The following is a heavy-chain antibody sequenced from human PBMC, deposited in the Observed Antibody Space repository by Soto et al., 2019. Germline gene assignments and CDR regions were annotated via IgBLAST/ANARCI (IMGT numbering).Heavy chain of an antibody. V-gene: IGHV4-59*01. Sequence: QVQLQESGPGLVKPSETLSLTCTVSGGYMSNSFWSWIRQPPDKPLEWIGYISYSGRTNYNPSLKSRVTISRDTSKNQFSLKMSSMTAADTAVYYCAREWRLFVAFDIWGQGTMVTVSS. CDR2: ISYSGRT. D-gene: IGHD5-12*01. J-gene: IGHJ3*02. CDR1: GGYMSNSF. CDR3: AREWRLFVAFDI.